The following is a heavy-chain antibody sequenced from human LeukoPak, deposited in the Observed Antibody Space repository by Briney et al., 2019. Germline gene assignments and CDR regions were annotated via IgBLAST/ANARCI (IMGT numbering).Heavy chain of an antibody. CDR3: ARIGVVVAAKGLDYYGMDV. J-gene: IGHJ6*02. V-gene: IGHV1-18*01. Sequence: GASVKVSCKASGYTFTSYGISWVRQAPGQGLEWMGWISAYNGNTNYAQKLQGRVTMTTDTSTSTAYMELRSLRSDDTAVYYCARIGVVVAAKGLDYYGMDVWGQGTTVTVSS. D-gene: IGHD2-15*01. CDR2: ISAYNGNT. CDR1: GYTFTSYG.